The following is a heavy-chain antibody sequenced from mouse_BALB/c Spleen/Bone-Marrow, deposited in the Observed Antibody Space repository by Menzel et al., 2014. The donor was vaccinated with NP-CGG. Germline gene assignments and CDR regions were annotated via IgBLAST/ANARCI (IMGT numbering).Heavy chain of an antibody. Sequence: VHLVESGAELVRPGASVKLSCKASGYSFTSYWMNWVKQRPGQGLEWIGMIHPSDSETRLNQKFKDKATLTVDKSSSTAYMQLSSPASEDSAVYYCARRGGRWAMDYWGQGTSVTVSS. CDR2: IHPSDSET. CDR1: GYSFTSYW. D-gene: IGHD3-3*01. CDR3: ARRGGRWAMDY. J-gene: IGHJ4*01. V-gene: IGHV1-61*01.